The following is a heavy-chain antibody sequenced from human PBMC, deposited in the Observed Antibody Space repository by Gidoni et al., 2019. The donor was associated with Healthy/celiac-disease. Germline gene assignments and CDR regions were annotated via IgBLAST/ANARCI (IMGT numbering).Heavy chain of an antibody. Sequence: EVQLVETGGGLIQPGGSLRLSCAASGFTVSSNYMSWVRQAPGKGLEWVSVIYSGGSKYYADSVKGRFTISRDNSKNTLYLQMNSLRAEDTAVYYCARDSATAYYYYGMDVWGKGTTVTVSS. D-gene: IGHD4-4*01. CDR3: ARDSATAYYYYGMDV. CDR2: IYSGGSK. V-gene: IGHV3-53*02. CDR1: GFTVSSNY. J-gene: IGHJ6*04.